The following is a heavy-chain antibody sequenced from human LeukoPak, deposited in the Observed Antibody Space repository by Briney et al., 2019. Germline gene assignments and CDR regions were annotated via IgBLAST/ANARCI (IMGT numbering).Heavy chain of an antibody. D-gene: IGHD6-13*01. CDR1: GYTFTSYG. CDR2: ISAYNGNT. CDR3: ARAQGTEIAAAGTGIYYYYYYMDV. Sequence: GASVKVSCKASGYTFTSYGISWVRQAPGQGLEWMGWISAYNGNTNYAQKLQGRVTMTTDTSTSTAYMELRSLRSDDTAVYYCARAQGTEIAAAGTGIYYYYYYMDVWGKGTTVTISS. J-gene: IGHJ6*03. V-gene: IGHV1-18*01.